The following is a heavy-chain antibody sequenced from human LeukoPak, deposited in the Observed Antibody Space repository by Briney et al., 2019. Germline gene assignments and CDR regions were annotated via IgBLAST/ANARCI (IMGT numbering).Heavy chain of an antibody. Sequence: PGGSLRLSCAASGFTFSDYYMSWIPQAPGKGREWVSYISSSSSYTNYADSVKRRFTISRDNAKNSLYLQMNSLRAEDTAVYYCARGYIVATIDYWGQGTLVTVSS. CDR1: GFTFSDYY. CDR2: ISSSSSYT. CDR3: ARGYIVATIDY. J-gene: IGHJ4*02. D-gene: IGHD5-12*01. V-gene: IGHV3-11*06.